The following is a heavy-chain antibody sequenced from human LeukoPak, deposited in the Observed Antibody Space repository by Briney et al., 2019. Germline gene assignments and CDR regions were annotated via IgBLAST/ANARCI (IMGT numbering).Heavy chain of an antibody. D-gene: IGHD3-22*01. V-gene: IGHV3-23*01. CDR3: ARNRGATGYYWVDY. CDR2: IGVSGGNT. Sequence: GGSLRLSCAASGFIFSSYSMSWVRQAPGKGLEWVSAIGVSGGNTYYADSVKGRFTISRDNSKNTLYLQMDSLRVEDTAVFYCARNRGATGYYWVDYWGQGTLVPVSS. CDR1: GFIFSSYS. J-gene: IGHJ4*02.